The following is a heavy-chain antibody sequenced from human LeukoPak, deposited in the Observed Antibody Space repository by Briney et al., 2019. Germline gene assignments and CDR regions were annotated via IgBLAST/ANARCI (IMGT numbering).Heavy chain of an antibody. J-gene: IGHJ5*02. V-gene: IGHV3-11*04. CDR1: GFTFGDYA. CDR3: AKDYSKTSYYGSGTYYRPNWFDP. Sequence: GGSLRLSCTASGFTFGDYAMSWFRQAPGKGLEWVSYISNNGRSIYYADSVKGRFTISRDNSKNTLYLQMNSLRAEDTAVYYCAKDYSKTSYYGSGTYYRPNWFDPWGQGTLVTVSS. CDR2: ISNNGRSI. D-gene: IGHD3-10*01.